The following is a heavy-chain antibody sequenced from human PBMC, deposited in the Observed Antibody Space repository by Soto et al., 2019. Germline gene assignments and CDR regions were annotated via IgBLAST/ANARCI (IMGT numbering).Heavy chain of an antibody. V-gene: IGHV4-59*01. CDR2: IYYSGST. D-gene: IGHD6-19*01. Sequence: SETLSLTCTFSGGSISSYYWSLIRQPPGKGLEWIGYIYYSGSTNYNPSLKSRVTISVDTSKNQFSLKLSSVTAADTAVYYCARAYLSGYSSGWYFDYWGQGTLVTVSS. CDR3: ARAYLSGYSSGWYFDY. CDR1: GGSISSYY. J-gene: IGHJ4*02.